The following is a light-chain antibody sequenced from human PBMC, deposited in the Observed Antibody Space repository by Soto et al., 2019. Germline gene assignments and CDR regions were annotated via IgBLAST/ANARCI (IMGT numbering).Light chain of an antibody. CDR2: DVS. Sequence: QSALTQPASVSGSPGQSITISCTGTSSDVGGYNYVSWYQQHPGKAPKLMIYDVSNRPSGVSNRFSGSKSGNTASLTISGLQAEDEADYYCSSYTSRSTVVFGGGTKVTVL. CDR1: SSDVGGYNY. V-gene: IGLV2-14*01. CDR3: SSYTSRSTVV. J-gene: IGLJ2*01.